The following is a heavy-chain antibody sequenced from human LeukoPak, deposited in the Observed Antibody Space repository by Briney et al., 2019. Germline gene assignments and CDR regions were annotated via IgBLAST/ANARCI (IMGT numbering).Heavy chain of an antibody. D-gene: IGHD3-3*01. CDR3: ARGPLRFLEWFFDY. J-gene: IGHJ4*02. Sequence: PGGSLRISCAASGFTFSSYGMHWVRQAPGKGLEWVAVIWYDGSNKYYADSVKGRFTISRDNSKNTLYLQMNSLRAEDTAVYYCARGPLRFLEWFFDYWGQGTLVTVSS. CDR2: IWYDGSNK. V-gene: IGHV3-33*01. CDR1: GFTFSSYG.